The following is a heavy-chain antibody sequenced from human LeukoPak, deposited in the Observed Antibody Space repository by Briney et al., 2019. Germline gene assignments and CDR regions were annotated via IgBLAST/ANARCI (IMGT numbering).Heavy chain of an antibody. D-gene: IGHD6-13*01. CDR2: IIPIFGTA. J-gene: IGHJ4*02. CDR3: AKGYSSTRRGHFDY. Sequence: SVKVSCKASGGTFSSYAISWVRQAPGQGLEWMGGIIPIFGTANYAQKFQGRVTITTDESTSTAYMELSSLRAEDTAVYYCAKGYSSTRRGHFDYWGQGTLVTVSS. V-gene: IGHV1-69*05. CDR1: GGTFSSYA.